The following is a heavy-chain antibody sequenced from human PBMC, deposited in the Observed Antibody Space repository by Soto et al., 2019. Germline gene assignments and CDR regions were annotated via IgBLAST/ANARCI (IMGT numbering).Heavy chain of an antibody. CDR1: GYTFSSRA. D-gene: IGHD2-15*01. CDR2: IDGGGTT. Sequence: EVHLWESGGDLVQPGGSLRVSCVGSGYTFSSRAMSWVRQAPGKGLEWVSGIDGGGTTDYEDSVKGRFTISRDNSHDNMYRQRYGLRVEDSSVSDGAKDLVFSVGGSWYSHVADYWGQGTLVIVSS. J-gene: IGHJ4*02. CDR3: AKDLVFSVGGSWYSHVADY. V-gene: IGHV3-23*01.